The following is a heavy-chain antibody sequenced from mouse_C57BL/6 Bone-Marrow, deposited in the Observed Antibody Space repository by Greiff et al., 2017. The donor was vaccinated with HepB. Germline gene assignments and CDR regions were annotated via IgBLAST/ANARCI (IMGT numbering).Heavy chain of an antibody. V-gene: IGHV1-76*01. CDR1: GYTLTDYY. Sequence: VQLQQSGAELVRPGASVKLSCKASGYTLTDYYINWVKQRPGQGLEWIARIYPGSGNTYYNEKFKGKATLTAEKSSSTAYMQRSSLTSEDSAVYFCARSGMDYWGQGTSVTVSS. J-gene: IGHJ4*01. CDR3: ARSGMDY. CDR2: IYPGSGNT.